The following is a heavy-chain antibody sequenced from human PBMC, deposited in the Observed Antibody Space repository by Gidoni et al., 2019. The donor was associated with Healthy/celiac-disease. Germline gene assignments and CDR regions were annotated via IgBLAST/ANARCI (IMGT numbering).Heavy chain of an antibody. V-gene: IGHV3-23*01. J-gene: IGHJ4*02. D-gene: IGHD6-19*01. Sequence: EVQLLESGGGLVQPGGSLRLSCAASGFTFSSYAMSWVRQAPGKGLELVSAISGSGGSTYYAESVKGRFTITRENSKNTLYLQMNSLRAEDTAVYYCAKVAPPTIAVAAQRGVDYWGQGTLVTVSS. CDR2: ISGSGGST. CDR3: AKVAPPTIAVAAQRGVDY. CDR1: GFTFSSYA.